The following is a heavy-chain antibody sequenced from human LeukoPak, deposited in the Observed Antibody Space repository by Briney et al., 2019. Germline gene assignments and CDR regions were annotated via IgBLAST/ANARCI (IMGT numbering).Heavy chain of an antibody. CDR2: INPSGGST. J-gene: IGHJ4*02. CDR3: AREGSGYYFGY. Sequence: ASVKVSCKASGYTFTSYYMHWVRQAPGQGLEWMGIINPSGGSTSYAQKFQGRVTMTRDTSTSTVYMGLSSLRSEDTAVYYCAREGSGYYFGYWGQGTLVTVSS. V-gene: IGHV1-46*01. CDR1: GYTFTSYY. D-gene: IGHD3-22*01.